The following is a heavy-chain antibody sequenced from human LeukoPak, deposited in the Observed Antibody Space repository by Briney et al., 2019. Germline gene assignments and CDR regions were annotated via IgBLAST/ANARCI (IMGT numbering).Heavy chain of an antibody. CDR1: DGPISTYY. J-gene: IGHJ5*02. CDR2: RSNSGKT. Sequence: SSETLSLTCTVSDGPISTYYWSSIRQSPGKGLEWLGYRSNSGKTKSNPSLGGRLIMPVDSSKNQFSLRLSSVTAADTAVYYCARGVTIFGVSIMNWFDPWGPGTRVTVSS. CDR3: ARGVTIFGVSIMNWFDP. V-gene: IGHV4-59*01. D-gene: IGHD3-3*01.